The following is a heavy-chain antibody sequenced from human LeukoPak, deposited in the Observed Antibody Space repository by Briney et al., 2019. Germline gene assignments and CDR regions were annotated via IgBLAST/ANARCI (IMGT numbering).Heavy chain of an antibody. Sequence: QPGGSLRLSCAASGLSFSNYAMTWVRQAPGKGLEWVSLISGGGGTTYYADSVRGRFTISRDNSKNTVYLQMNSLRAEDTAVYYCSNDRAYGGYDGLDYWGPGTLVTVSS. CDR2: ISGGGGTT. V-gene: IGHV3-23*01. D-gene: IGHD5-12*01. CDR1: GLSFSNYA. J-gene: IGHJ4*02. CDR3: SNDRAYGGYDGLDY.